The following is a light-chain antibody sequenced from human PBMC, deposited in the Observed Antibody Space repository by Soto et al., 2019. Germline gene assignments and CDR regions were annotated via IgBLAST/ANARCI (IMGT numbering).Light chain of an antibody. Sequence: QSALTQPASVSGSPGQSITISCTGTSSDVGGYNYVSWYQQHPGKAPKLMIYEVSYRPSGVSNRFSGSKSGNTASLTISGLQAEDGADYYCSSYTTSTTVVFGGGTQLTVL. J-gene: IGLJ2*01. V-gene: IGLV2-14*01. CDR3: SSYTTSTTVV. CDR1: SSDVGGYNY. CDR2: EVS.